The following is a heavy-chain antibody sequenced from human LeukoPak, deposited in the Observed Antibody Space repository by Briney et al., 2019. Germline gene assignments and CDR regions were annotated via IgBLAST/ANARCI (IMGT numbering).Heavy chain of an antibody. CDR3: AKALSGTLAGNFDY. Sequence: GGSLRLSCAASGFTFSSYAMSWVRQAPGKGLEWVSTVTISGGSTYSADSVKGRFTISRDNSKNTLYLQMNSLRADDTAVYYCAKALSGTLAGNFDYWGQGTLVTVSS. V-gene: IGHV3-23*01. J-gene: IGHJ4*02. D-gene: IGHD1-1*01. CDR2: VTISGGST. CDR1: GFTFSSYA.